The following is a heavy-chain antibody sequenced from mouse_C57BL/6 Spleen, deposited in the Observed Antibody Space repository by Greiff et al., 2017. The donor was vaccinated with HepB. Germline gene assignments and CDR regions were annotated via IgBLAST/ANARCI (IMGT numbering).Heavy chain of an antibody. CDR1: GYSFTGYY. V-gene: IGHV1-43*01. CDR3: ARGNYYGSSYDYAMDY. Sequence: EVKLMESGPELVKPGASVKISCKASGYSFTGYYMHWVKQSSEKSLEWIGEINPSTGGTSYNQKFKGKATLTVDKSSSKAYMQLKSLTAEDSAVYYCARGNYYGSSYDYAMDYWGQGTSVTVSS. D-gene: IGHD1-1*01. CDR2: INPSTGGT. J-gene: IGHJ4*01.